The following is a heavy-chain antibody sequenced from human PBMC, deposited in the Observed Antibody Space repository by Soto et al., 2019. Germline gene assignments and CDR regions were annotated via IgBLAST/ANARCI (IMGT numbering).Heavy chain of an antibody. J-gene: IGHJ5*02. CDR3: ASTPGGSITGTTGGFDP. D-gene: IGHD1-7*01. V-gene: IGHV3-21*01. Sequence: GGSLRLSCAASGFTFSSYSMNWVRQAPGKGLEWVSSISSSSSYIYYADSVKGRFTISRDNAKNSLYLQMNSLRAEDTAVYYCASTPGGSITGTTGGFDPWGQGTLVTVSS. CDR1: GFTFSSYS. CDR2: ISSSSSYI.